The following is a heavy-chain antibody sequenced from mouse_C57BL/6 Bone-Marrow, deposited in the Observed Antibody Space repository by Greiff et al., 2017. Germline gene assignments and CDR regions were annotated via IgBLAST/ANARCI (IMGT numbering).Heavy chain of an antibody. CDR2: INPNNGGT. CDR3: ARCENYSNSWFAY. CDR1: GYTFTDYY. D-gene: IGHD2-5*01. J-gene: IGHJ3*01. V-gene: IGHV1-26*01. Sequence: EVQLQQSGPELVKPGASVKISCKASGYTFTDYYMNWVKQSHGKSLEWIGDINPNNGGTSYNQKFKGKATLTVDKSSSTAYMELRSLTSEDSAVYYCARCENYSNSWFAYWGQGTLVTVSA.